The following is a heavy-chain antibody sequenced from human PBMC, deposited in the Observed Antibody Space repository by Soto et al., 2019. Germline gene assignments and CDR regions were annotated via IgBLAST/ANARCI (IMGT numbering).Heavy chain of an antibody. CDR3: ARDNGMAGSFDP. CDR2: ITGSSSTI. CDR1: GFNFGHYS. D-gene: IGHD2-8*01. J-gene: IGHJ5*02. Sequence: DVQLVESGGGLVQPGGSLRLSCATSGFNFGHYSMNWARQAPGKGLEWVSYITGSSSTIFYADSVKGRFTISRDNAKNSMFLQMNSLRDEDTAVYYCARDNGMAGSFDPWGQGTLVTVSS. V-gene: IGHV3-48*02.